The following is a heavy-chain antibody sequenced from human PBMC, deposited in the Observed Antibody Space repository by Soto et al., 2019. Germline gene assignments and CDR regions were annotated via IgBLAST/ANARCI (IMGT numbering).Heavy chain of an antibody. V-gene: IGHV1-18*01. CDR2: ISPYTGNT. Sequence: QVQLVQSGDEVKKPGASVKVSCKASGYIFVNYGIAWVRQAPGQGLEWMGWISPYTGNTHSATKVQSRLTMTTDTSTSTAYMELGRLTSDDTAVYYCVMVDNYVTPTPQDVWGQGTTVTVSS. J-gene: IGHJ6*02. D-gene: IGHD3-16*01. CDR1: GYIFVNYG. CDR3: VMVDNYVTPTPQDV.